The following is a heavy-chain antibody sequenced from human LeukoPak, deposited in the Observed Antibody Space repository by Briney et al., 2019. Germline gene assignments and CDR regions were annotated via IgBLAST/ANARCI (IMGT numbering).Heavy chain of an antibody. Sequence: PSETLSLTCTVSGGSISGYYWSWIRQPPGKGLQFIGYIHYTGSTNYNPSLESRVTLSVDTSKNQFSLKLRSVTAADTAVYYCARLSKDTVVLPAAMAHYFDYWDQGTLVTVSS. D-gene: IGHD2-2*01. CDR3: ARLSKDTVVLPAAMAHYFDY. J-gene: IGHJ4*02. CDR2: IHYTGST. CDR1: GGSISGYY. V-gene: IGHV4-59*08.